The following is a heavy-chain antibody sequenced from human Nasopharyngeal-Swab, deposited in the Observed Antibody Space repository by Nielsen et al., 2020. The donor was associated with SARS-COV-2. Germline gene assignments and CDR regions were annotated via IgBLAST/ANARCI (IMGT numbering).Heavy chain of an antibody. Sequence: SETLSLTCTVSGGSISSGDYYWSWIRQPPGKGLEWIGYIYYSGSTYYNPSLKSRVTISVDTSKNQFSLKLSSVTAADTAVNYCARVFEAAAGIDYWGQGTLVTVSS. J-gene: IGHJ4*02. CDR2: IYYSGST. CDR1: GGSISSGDYY. D-gene: IGHD6-13*01. V-gene: IGHV4-30-4*01. CDR3: ARVFEAAAGIDY.